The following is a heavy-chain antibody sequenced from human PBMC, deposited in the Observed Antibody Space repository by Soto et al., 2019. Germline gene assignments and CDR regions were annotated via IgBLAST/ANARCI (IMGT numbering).Heavy chain of an antibody. D-gene: IGHD1-1*01. V-gene: IGHV1-18*01. Sequence: QVHLVQSGAEVKKPGASVKVSCQASGYAFTTYGITWVRQAPGQGLEWMGWISAHNGNTNYAQKLQGRVTVTRDTSTSTAYMELRSLSSADTAVYYFARGRYGEYWGQGALVTVSS. CDR2: ISAHNGNT. CDR1: GYAFTTYG. J-gene: IGHJ4*02. CDR3: ARGRYGEY.